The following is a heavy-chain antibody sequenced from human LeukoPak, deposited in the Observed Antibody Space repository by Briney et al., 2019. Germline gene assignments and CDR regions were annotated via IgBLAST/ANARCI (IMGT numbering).Heavy chain of an antibody. V-gene: IGHV4-59*01. D-gene: IGHD3-22*01. CDR2: IYYSGST. CDR1: GGSISSYY. CDR3: ARGPPDYYDSSGYYYGHDAFDI. Sequence: SETLSLTCTVSGGSISSYYWSWIRQPPGKGLEWIGYIYYSGSTNYNPSLKSRVTISVDTSKNQFSRKLSSVTAADTAVYYCARGPPDYYDSSGYYYGHDAFDIWGQGTMVTVSS. J-gene: IGHJ3*02.